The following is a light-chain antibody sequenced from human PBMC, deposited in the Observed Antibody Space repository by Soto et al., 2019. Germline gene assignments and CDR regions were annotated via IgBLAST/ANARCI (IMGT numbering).Light chain of an antibody. V-gene: IGLV2-14*01. J-gene: IGLJ1*01. CDR1: SSDVGGYNY. CDR2: DVS. CDR3: SSYTSSSIPYV. Sequence: QSALTQPASVSGSPGQSITISRTGTSSDVGGYNYVSWYQQHPGKAPKLMIYDVSNRPSGVSNRFSGSKSGNTASLTISGLQAEDEADYYCSSYTSSSIPYVFGTGTKVTVL.